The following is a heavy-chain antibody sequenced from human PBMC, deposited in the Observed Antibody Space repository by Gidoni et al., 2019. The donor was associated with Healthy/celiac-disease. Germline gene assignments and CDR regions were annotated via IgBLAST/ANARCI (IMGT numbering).Heavy chain of an antibody. CDR1: GGTFSSYA. D-gene: IGHD4-17*01. J-gene: IGHJ6*02. Sequence: QVQLVQSGAEVKKPGSSVKVSCKASGGTFSSYAISWVRQAPGQGLEWMGGIIPIFGTANYAQKFQGRVTITADESTSTAYMELSSLRSEDTAVYYCASYSLMASDYVHLSLPEYGMDVWGQGTTVTVSS. CDR3: ASYSLMASDYVHLSLPEYGMDV. V-gene: IGHV1-69*01. CDR2: IIPIFGTA.